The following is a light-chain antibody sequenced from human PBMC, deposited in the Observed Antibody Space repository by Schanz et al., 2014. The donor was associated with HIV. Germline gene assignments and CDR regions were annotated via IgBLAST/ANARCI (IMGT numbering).Light chain of an antibody. J-gene: IGKJ1*01. CDR1: QSVLYRTSNKNY. V-gene: IGKV4-1*01. Sequence: DIVMTQSPDSLAVSLGERATINCKSSQSVLYRTSNKNYLSWYQHKAGQPPRLLIYWASTRESGVPDRFSGSGSGTDFTLTISSLQSEDFAVYYCQQYNNWPPWTFGQGTKVEIK. CDR3: QQYNNWPPWT. CDR2: WAS.